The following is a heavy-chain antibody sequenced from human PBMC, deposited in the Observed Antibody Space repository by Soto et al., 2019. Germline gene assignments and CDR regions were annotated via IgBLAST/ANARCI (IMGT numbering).Heavy chain of an antibody. Sequence: SETLSLTCTVSGGSISRYYWSWIRQPPGKGLEWIGYIYYSGSTNYNPSLKSRVTISVDTSKNQFSLKLSSVTAADTAVYFCARDTNSLDLWGQGTLVTVSS. J-gene: IGHJ5*02. CDR3: ARDTNSLDL. CDR2: IYYSGST. D-gene: IGHD2-8*01. CDR1: GGSISRYY. V-gene: IGHV4-59*01.